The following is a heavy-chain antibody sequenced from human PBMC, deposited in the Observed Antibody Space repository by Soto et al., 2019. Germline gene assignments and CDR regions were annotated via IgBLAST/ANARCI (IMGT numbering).Heavy chain of an antibody. CDR3: AREGMTSHLDY. Sequence: PSETLSLTCAVYAGSFSGYSWTWIRQPPGKGLEWIGEINHSGSTNYNPSLKSRVTISVDTSKNQFSLKLSSVTAADTAVYYCAREGMTSHLDYWGRGTLVTVSS. CDR2: INHSGST. D-gene: IGHD3-10*01. CDR1: AGSFSGYS. J-gene: IGHJ4*02. V-gene: IGHV4-34*01.